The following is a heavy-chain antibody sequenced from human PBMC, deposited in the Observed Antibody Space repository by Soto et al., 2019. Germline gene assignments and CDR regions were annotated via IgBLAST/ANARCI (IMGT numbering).Heavy chain of an antibody. CDR1: GGSISSSSYY. V-gene: IGHV4-39*01. J-gene: IGHJ6*02. CDR2: IYYSGST. CDR3: ARRGIRYYYYYYGMDV. Sequence: TSETLSLTCTVSGGSISSSSYYWGWIRQPPGKGLEWIGSIYYSGSTYYNPSLKSRVTISVDTSKNQFSLKLSSVTAADTAVYYCARRGIRYYYYYYGMDVWGQGTTVTVSS. D-gene: IGHD3-16*01.